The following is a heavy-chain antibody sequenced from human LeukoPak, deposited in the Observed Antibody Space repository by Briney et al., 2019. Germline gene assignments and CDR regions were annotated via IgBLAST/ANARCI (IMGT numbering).Heavy chain of an antibody. CDR3: ARVANVGGNYPDY. V-gene: IGHV3-21*03. J-gene: IGHJ4*02. D-gene: IGHD4-23*01. Sequence: GGSLRLSCAASGITFSSYSMNWVRQAPGKGLEWVSSISSSSSYIYYADSVKGRFTISRDNAKNSLYLQMNTLRGEDTAVYYCARVANVGGNYPDYWGQGTLVTVSS. CDR2: ISSSSSYI. CDR1: GITFSSYS.